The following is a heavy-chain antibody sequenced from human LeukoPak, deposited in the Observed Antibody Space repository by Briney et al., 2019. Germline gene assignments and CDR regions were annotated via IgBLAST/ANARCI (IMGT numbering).Heavy chain of an antibody. CDR3: ARDRNTDFWSGYYTNYCDY. V-gene: IGHV4-59*01. CDR2: IYYSGST. CDR1: GGSISNYY. J-gene: IGHJ4*02. Sequence: SETLSLTCTVSGGSISNYYWSWIRQPPGKGLEWIGYIYYSGSTNYNPSLKSRVTISVDTSKNQFSLKLSSVTAADTAVYYCARDRNTDFWSGYYTNYCDYWGQGTLVTVSS. D-gene: IGHD3-3*01.